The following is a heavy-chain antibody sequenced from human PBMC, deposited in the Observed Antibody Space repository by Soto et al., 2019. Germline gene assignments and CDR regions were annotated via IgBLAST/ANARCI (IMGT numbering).Heavy chain of an antibody. CDR2: INTYNGNT. D-gene: IGHD3-10*01. CDR3: AMVDGSVTPSPQDV. Sequence: QVQLVQSGAEVKNPGASVKVSCKASGYTFTRYGIGWARQAPGQGLEWMGWINTYNGNTNYAQNVQGRVTLTTDTSTSTAYMELRSLRSNDTAIDYCAMVDGSVTPSPQDVWGQWTTVIVSS. V-gene: IGHV1-18*01. CDR1: GYTFTRYG. J-gene: IGHJ6*02.